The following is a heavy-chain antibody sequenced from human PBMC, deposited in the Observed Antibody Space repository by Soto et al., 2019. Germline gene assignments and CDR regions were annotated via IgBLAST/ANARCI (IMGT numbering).Heavy chain of an antibody. CDR2: INPNSGGT. Sequence: GASVKVSCKASGYTFTGYYMHWVRQAPGQGLEWMGWINPNSGGTNYAQKFQGWVTMTRDTSISTAYMELSRLRSDDTAVYYCARDSTAIKTAGNYYGMDVWGQGTTVTAP. J-gene: IGHJ6*02. CDR3: ARDSTAIKTAGNYYGMDV. V-gene: IGHV1-2*04. CDR1: GYTFTGYY. D-gene: IGHD3-9*01.